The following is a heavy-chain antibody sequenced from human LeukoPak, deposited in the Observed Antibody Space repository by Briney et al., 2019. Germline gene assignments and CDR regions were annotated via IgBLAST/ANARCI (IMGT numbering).Heavy chain of an antibody. J-gene: IGHJ5*02. V-gene: IGHV5-51*01. D-gene: IGHD3-9*01. CDR2: IYPFDSTT. Sequence: GESLKISCKASGYTSTSFWIGWVRQMPGKGLEWMGIIYPFDSTTRYSPSFQGQVSISADKSISTVYLQWRILKASDTAMYYCARVLTGYYWLDPWGQGTLVTVSS. CDR3: ARVLTGYYWLDP. CDR1: GYTSTSFW.